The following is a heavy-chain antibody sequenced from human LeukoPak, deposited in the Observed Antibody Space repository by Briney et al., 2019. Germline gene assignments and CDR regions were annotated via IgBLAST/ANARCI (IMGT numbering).Heavy chain of an antibody. CDR2: ISVYNGNK. CDR1: GYTFTTYD. J-gene: IGHJ4*02. CDR3: ERLLGSYAYVVYFDF. D-gene: IGHD5-18*01. V-gene: IGHV1-18*01. Sequence: ASVTVSFTSSGYTFTTYDISWDRQAPGQGIELLGWISVYNGNKNYAQKFHGRLTIITETSTSKAHIELRNLRSDDTAVFYCERLLGSYAYVVYFDFWGQGTLVTVSS.